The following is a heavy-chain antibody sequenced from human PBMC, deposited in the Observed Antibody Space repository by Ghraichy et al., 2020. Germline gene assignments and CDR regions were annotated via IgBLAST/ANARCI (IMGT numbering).Heavy chain of an antibody. Sequence: GGSLRLSCAASGFTFSSYSMNWVRQAPGKGLEWVSSISSSSSYIYYADSVKGRFTISRVNAKNSLYLQMNSLRAEDTAVYYCARDLSSSSVDVWGKGTTVTVSS. J-gene: IGHJ6*04. CDR3: ARDLSSSSVDV. CDR1: GFTFSSYS. V-gene: IGHV3-21*01. CDR2: ISSSSSYI. D-gene: IGHD6-13*01.